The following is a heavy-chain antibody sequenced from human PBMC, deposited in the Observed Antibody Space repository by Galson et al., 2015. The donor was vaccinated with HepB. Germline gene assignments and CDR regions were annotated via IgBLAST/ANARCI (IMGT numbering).Heavy chain of an antibody. Sequence: SLRLSCAASGFAFSSYWMHWVRQVPGKGLVWVSRVKSDGSSTTYADSVKGRFTSSRDNAKNTLYLQMNSLRADDTAVYHCARIQPFGGQPAYYFAMDVWGQGTTVTVSS. CDR2: VKSDGSST. D-gene: IGHD3-10*01. CDR1: GFAFSSYW. V-gene: IGHV3-74*01. CDR3: ARIQPFGGQPAYYFAMDV. J-gene: IGHJ6*02.